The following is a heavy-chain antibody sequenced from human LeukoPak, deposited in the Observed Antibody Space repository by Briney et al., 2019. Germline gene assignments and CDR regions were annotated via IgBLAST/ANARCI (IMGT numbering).Heavy chain of an antibody. V-gene: IGHV4-4*02. J-gene: IGHJ4*02. CDR1: GGSISSNNW. CDR3: ARQQLVFYVDY. Sequence: SGTLSLTCAVSGGSISSNNWWSWVRQPPGKGLEWIGEVQHSGSTNYNPSLKSRVTISVDKSKNQLSLKLSSVTAADTAVYFCARQQLVFYVDYWGQGTLVTVSS. CDR2: VQHSGST. D-gene: IGHD6-13*01.